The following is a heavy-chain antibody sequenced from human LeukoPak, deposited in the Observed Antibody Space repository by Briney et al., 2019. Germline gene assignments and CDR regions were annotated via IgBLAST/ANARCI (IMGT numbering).Heavy chain of an antibody. D-gene: IGHD3-22*01. Sequence: SETLSLTCTVPGGSISSSGYYWGWIRQPPGKGLEWIGSIYYSGSTYYNPSLKSRVTISVDTSKNQFSLKLSSVTAADTAVYYCARLLIVVVSEYFDLWGRGTLVTVSS. CDR3: ARLLIVVVSEYFDL. V-gene: IGHV4-39*01. CDR1: GGSISSSGYY. J-gene: IGHJ2*01. CDR2: IYYSGST.